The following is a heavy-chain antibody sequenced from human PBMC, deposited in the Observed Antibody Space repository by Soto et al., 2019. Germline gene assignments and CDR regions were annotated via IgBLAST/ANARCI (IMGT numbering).Heavy chain of an antibody. CDR3: ARERGILRYFDWSRRLGFDP. CDR2: INTNTGNP. CDR1: GYTFTSYA. Sequence: ASVKVSCKASGYTFTSYAMNWVRQAPGQGLEWMGWINTNTGNPTYAQGFTGRFVFSLDTSVSTAYLQICSLKAEDTAVYYCARERGILRYFDWSRRLGFDPWGQGTLVTVSS. D-gene: IGHD3-9*01. V-gene: IGHV7-4-1*01. J-gene: IGHJ5*02.